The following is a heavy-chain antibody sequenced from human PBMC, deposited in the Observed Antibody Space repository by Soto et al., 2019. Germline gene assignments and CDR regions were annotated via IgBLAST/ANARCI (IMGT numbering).Heavy chain of an antibody. Sequence: GGSLRLSCAASGFTFSSYLMGWLRQAPGKGLEWVSGISQNSGSTYYIESVKGRFTISRDNSKNTLFLQMNTLRVEDTAIYYCFIYLWGTYRYFHYWCQGIPVTVS. CDR2: ISQNSGST. D-gene: IGHD3-16*01. V-gene: IGHV3-23*01. CDR1: GFTFSSYL. J-gene: IGHJ4*02. CDR3: FIYLWGTYRYFHY.